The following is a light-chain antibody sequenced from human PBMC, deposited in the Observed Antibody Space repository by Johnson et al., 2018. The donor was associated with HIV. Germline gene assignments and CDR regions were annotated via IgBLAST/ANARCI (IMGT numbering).Light chain of an antibody. Sequence: QSVLTQPPSVSAAPGQKVTISCSGSSSNIGNNYVSWYQQLPGTAPKLLIYENNKRPSGIPDRLSGSKSGTSATLGITGLQTGDEADYYCGTWHSALSGGGVFGTGTRVTVL. CDR3: GTWHSALSGGGV. J-gene: IGLJ1*01. V-gene: IGLV1-51*02. CDR2: ENN. CDR1: SSNIGNNY.